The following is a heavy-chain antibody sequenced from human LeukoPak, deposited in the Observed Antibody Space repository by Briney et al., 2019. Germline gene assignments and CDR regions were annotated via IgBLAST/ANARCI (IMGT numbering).Heavy chain of an antibody. CDR3: ARLHPYSSSWHYYYYGMDV. V-gene: IGHV3-7*01. J-gene: IGHJ6*02. Sequence: GGSLRLSCAASGFTFSSYWMSWVRQAPGKGLEGVANIKQDGSEKYYVDSVKGRFTISRDNAKNSLYLQMNSLRAEDMAVYYCARLHPYSSSWHYYYYGMDVWGQGTTVTVSS. D-gene: IGHD6-13*01. CDR1: GFTFSSYW. CDR2: IKQDGSEK.